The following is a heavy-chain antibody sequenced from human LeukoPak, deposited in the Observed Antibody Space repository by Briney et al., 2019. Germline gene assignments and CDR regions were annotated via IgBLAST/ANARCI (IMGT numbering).Heavy chain of an antibody. V-gene: IGHV3-30*02. J-gene: IGHJ4*02. Sequence: AGESLKISCAASGFTFSSYGMHWVRQAPGKGLEWVAFIRYDGSNKYYADSVKGRFTISRDNSKNTLYLQKNSLRAEDTAVYYCAKVYSSSWTGGYWGQGTLVTVSS. CDR3: AKVYSSSWTGGY. CDR2: IRYDGSNK. CDR1: GFTFSSYG. D-gene: IGHD6-13*01.